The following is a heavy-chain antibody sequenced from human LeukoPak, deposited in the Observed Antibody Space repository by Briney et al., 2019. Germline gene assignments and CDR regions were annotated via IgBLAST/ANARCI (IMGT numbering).Heavy chain of an antibody. CDR1: GFTFSSYW. CDR3: ASRRGYSYGQSGYYFDY. CDR2: IKQDGSEK. D-gene: IGHD5-18*01. V-gene: IGHV3-7*01. J-gene: IGHJ4*02. Sequence: GGSLRLSCADSGFTFSSYWMSWVCQALGKGLERVANIKQDGSEKYYVDSVKGRVTISRDNAKHSLYLQMNSLRAEDTAVYYCASRRGYSYGQSGYYFDYWGQGTLVTVSS.